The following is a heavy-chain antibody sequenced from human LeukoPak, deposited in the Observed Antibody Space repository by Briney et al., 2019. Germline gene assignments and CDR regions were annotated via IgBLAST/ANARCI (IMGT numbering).Heavy chain of an antibody. CDR3: LAGGDQAITSF. CDR1: GFTVSSNY. D-gene: IGHD5-24*01. CDR2: IYSSGTT. J-gene: IGHJ4*02. V-gene: IGHV3-66*01. Sequence: GGSLRLSCAASGFTVSSNYMSWVRQAPGKGLEWVSVIYSSGTTDYGDSVKGRFTISRDNSKNTLYLQMNSLRAEDTAVYYCLAGGDQAITSFWGQGTLVTVSS.